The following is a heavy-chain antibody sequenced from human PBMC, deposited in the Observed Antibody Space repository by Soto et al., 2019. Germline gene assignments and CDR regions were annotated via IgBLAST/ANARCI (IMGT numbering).Heavy chain of an antibody. Sequence: GGSLRLSCAASGFTFSSYAMSWVRQAPGKGLEWVSAISGSGGSTYYADSVKGRFTISRDNSKNTLYLQMNSLRAEDTAVYYCANLDANCSSTSCYGFDWGQGTLVTVSS. CDR3: ANLDANCSSTSCYGFD. CDR1: GFTFSSYA. J-gene: IGHJ4*02. D-gene: IGHD2-2*01. CDR2: ISGSGGST. V-gene: IGHV3-23*01.